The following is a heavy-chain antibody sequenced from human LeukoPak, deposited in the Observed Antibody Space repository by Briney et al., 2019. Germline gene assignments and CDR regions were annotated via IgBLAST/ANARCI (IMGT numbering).Heavy chain of an antibody. Sequence: PSETLSLTCTVSGDSINSLDLWSWVRQPPGKGLEWIGEMYLSGTTHSNPSVKSRVTISVDRSKNQFALKLTSVTAADTAVYYCARGQGSYGDYWGQGTLVIVSS. CDR1: GDSINSLDL. J-gene: IGHJ4*02. V-gene: IGHV4-4*02. CDR2: MYLSGTT. CDR3: ARGQGSYGDY. D-gene: IGHD5-18*01.